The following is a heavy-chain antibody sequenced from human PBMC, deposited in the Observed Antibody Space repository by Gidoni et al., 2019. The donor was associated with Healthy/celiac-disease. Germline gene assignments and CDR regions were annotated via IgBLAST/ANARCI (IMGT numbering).Heavy chain of an antibody. CDR1: GGTFSSYA. Sequence: QVQLVQSGAEVKKPGSSVKVSCKAYGGTFSSYAISWVRQAPGQGLEWMGGIIPIFCTANYSQKFQGRVTITADESTITAYMYLSSLRSEDTAVYFCSRGEQSGVYYYYMDVWGKGTTVTVSS. J-gene: IGHJ6*03. CDR2: IIPIFCTA. CDR3: SRGEQSGVYYYYMDV. V-gene: IGHV1-69*01. D-gene: IGHD3-10*01.